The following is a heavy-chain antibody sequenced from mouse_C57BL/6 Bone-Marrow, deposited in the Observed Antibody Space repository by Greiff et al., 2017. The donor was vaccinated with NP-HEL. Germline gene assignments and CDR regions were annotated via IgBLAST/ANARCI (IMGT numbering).Heavy chain of an antibody. CDR1: GYTFTSYW. J-gene: IGHJ1*03. Sequence: VQLQQPGAELVKPGASVKLSCKASGYTFTSYWMHWVKQRPGQGLEWIGMIHPNSGSTNYNEKFKSKATLTVDKSSSTAYMQLSSLTSEDSAVYYCARRVRDWYFDVWGTGTTVTVSS. V-gene: IGHV1-64*01. CDR3: ARRVRDWYFDV. D-gene: IGHD2-2*01. CDR2: IHPNSGST.